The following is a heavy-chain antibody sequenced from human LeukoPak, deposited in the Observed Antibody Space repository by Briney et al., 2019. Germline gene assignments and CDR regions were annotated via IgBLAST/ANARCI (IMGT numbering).Heavy chain of an antibody. Sequence: SETLSLTCAVSGGSISSGGYSWSWIRQPPGKGLEWIGYIYYSGSTYYNPSLKSRVTISVDTSKNQFSLQLNSVTPEDTAVYYCARDRGSMVRGTKIRYYYYYMDVWGKGTTVTVSS. CDR3: ARDRGSMVRGTKIRYYYYYMDV. CDR1: GGSISSGGYS. CDR2: IYYSGST. J-gene: IGHJ6*03. D-gene: IGHD3-10*01. V-gene: IGHV4-30-4*07.